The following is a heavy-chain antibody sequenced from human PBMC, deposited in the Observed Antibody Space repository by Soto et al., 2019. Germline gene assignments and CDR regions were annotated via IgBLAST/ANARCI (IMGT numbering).Heavy chain of an antibody. CDR1: GFTFSSYA. D-gene: IGHD3-10*01. V-gene: IGHV3-30-3*01. CDR2: ISYDGSNK. J-gene: IGHJ6*02. Sequence: SLRLSCAASGFTFSSYAMHWVHQAPGKGLEWVAVISYDGSNKYYADSVKGRFTISRDNSKNTLYLQMNSLRAEDTAVYYCARAPISLWFGENYYGMDVWGQGTTVTVSS. CDR3: ARAPISLWFGENYYGMDV.